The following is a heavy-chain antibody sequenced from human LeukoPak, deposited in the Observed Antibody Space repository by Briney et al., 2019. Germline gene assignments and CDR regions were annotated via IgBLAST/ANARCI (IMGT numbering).Heavy chain of an antibody. J-gene: IGHJ6*02. Sequence: GGSLRLSCAASGFIFSSSAMSWVRQVPGKGLEWVSAISGSGGSTYYADSVKGRFTISRDNSKNTLYLQMNSLRAEDTAVYYCAKGIAVAGLNYYYYGMDVWGQGTTVTVSS. CDR2: ISGSGGST. CDR3: AKGIAVAGLNYYYYGMDV. CDR1: GFIFSSSA. D-gene: IGHD6-19*01. V-gene: IGHV3-23*01.